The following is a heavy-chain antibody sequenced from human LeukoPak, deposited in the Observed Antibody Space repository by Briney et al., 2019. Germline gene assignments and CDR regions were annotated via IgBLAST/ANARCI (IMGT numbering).Heavy chain of an antibody. Sequence: GRSLRLSCAASGFTFSSYGMHWVRQAPGKGLEWVAVISYDGSNKYYADFVKGRFTISRDNSKNTLYLQMNSLRAEDTAVYYCAKDLYPSWIQLWPIDYWGQGTLVTVSS. V-gene: IGHV3-30*18. D-gene: IGHD5-18*01. J-gene: IGHJ4*02. CDR3: AKDLYPSWIQLWPIDY. CDR1: GFTFSSYG. CDR2: ISYDGSNK.